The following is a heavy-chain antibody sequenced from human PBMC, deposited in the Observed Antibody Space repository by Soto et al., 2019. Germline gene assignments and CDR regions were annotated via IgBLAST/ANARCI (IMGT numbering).Heavy chain of an antibody. D-gene: IGHD3-22*01. CDR2: IWYDGSNK. V-gene: IGHV3-33*01. CDR1: GFTFSSYG. Sequence: GGSLRLSCAASGFTFSSYGMHWVRQAPGKGLEWVAVIWYDGSNKYYADSVKGRFTISRDNSKNTLYLQMNSLRAEDTAVYYCARVYYDSSGYYRYYYYYGMDVWGQGTTVTVSS. CDR3: ARVYYDSSGYYRYYYYYGMDV. J-gene: IGHJ6*02.